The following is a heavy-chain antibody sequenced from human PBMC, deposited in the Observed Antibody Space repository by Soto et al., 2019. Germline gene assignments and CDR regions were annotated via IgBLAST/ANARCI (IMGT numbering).Heavy chain of an antibody. CDR2: ISAYNGNT. CDR3: ARDGRITMIVVVKMDDAFDI. Sequence: ASVKVSCKASGYTFTSYGISWVRQAPGQGLEWMGWISAYNGNTNYAQKLQSRVTMTTDTSTSTAYMELRSLRSDDTAVYYCARDGRITMIVVVKMDDAFDIWGQGTMVTVSS. V-gene: IGHV1-18*04. J-gene: IGHJ3*02. D-gene: IGHD3-22*01. CDR1: GYTFTSYG.